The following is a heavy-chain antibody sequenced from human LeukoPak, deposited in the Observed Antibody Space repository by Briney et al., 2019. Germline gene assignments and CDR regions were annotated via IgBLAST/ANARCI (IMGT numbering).Heavy chain of an antibody. J-gene: IGHJ4*02. Sequence: GGSLRLSCAASGFTFSSYSMNWVRQAPGKGLEWVSSISSSSSYIYYADSVKGRFTISRDNAKNSLYLQMNSLRAEDTAAYYCASSRRLWGSYRYTDFDYWGQGTLVTVSS. CDR1: GFTFSSYS. V-gene: IGHV3-21*01. D-gene: IGHD3-16*02. CDR2: ISSSSSYI. CDR3: ASSRRLWGSYRYTDFDY.